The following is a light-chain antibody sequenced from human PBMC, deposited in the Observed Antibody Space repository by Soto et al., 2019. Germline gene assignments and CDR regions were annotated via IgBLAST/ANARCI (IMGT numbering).Light chain of an antibody. J-gene: IGKJ1*01. V-gene: IGKV1-39*01. Sequence: DIQMTQSPSSLSASVGDRITITCRASQSISDYLNWYQQKPGKAPKLLIYAASSLQSGVPSRFSGSGSETYFSLIISSLQPEDFATYYCQQSYSTPQTFGQGTKVEIK. CDR2: AAS. CDR3: QQSYSTPQT. CDR1: QSISDY.